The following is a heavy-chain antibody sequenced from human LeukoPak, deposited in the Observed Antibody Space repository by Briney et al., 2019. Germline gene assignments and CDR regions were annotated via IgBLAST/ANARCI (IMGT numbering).Heavy chain of an antibody. Sequence: GGSLRLSCAASGFTFDDYAMHWVRQAPGKGLEWVSLISGDGGSTYYADSVRGRFTISRDNGKNSLYLQMNSLRTEDTALYYCAKDIHDRGYTDYWGQGTLVTVSS. V-gene: IGHV3-43*02. CDR2: ISGDGGST. CDR1: GFTFDDYA. CDR3: AKDIHDRGYTDY. J-gene: IGHJ4*02. D-gene: IGHD3-22*01.